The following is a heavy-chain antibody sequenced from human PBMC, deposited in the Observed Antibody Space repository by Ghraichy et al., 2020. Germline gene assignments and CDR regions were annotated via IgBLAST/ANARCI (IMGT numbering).Heavy chain of an antibody. Sequence: GGSLRLSCAASGFTFSSYSMNWVRQAPGKGLEWVSSISSSSSYIYYADSVKGRFTISRDNAKNSLYLQMNSLRAEDTAVYYCARWLQSEDAFDIWGQGTMVTVSS. CDR2: ISSSSSYI. V-gene: IGHV3-21*01. CDR1: GFTFSSYS. D-gene: IGHD5-24*01. J-gene: IGHJ3*02. CDR3: ARWLQSEDAFDI.